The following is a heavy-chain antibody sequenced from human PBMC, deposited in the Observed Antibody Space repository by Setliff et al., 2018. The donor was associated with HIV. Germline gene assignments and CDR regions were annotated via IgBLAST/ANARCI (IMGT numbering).Heavy chain of an antibody. D-gene: IGHD4-17*01. V-gene: IGHV4-31*03. Sequence: PSETLSLTCTVSGGSISSGDYYWSWIRQHPGKGLEWIGYINYSGSTYYNPSLKSRLNISVDTSKNQFSLNLSSVTATDTAIYYCATSDRDSGPVDYFFDVWGRGTLVTVSS. J-gene: IGHJ2*01. CDR1: GGSISSGDYY. CDR3: ATSDRDSGPVDYFFDV. CDR2: INYSGST.